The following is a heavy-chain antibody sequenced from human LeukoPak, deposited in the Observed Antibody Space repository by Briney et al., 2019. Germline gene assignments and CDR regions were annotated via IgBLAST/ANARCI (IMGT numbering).Heavy chain of an antibody. D-gene: IGHD5-18*01. Sequence: GGSLRLSCAASGFTFSAFGMHWVRQAPGKGLEWVAVISYDGSFEYFADSVKGRFTISRDNSKNTLYLQINSLRAEDTAMYYCAKEENTAANSWGQGTLVTVSS. V-gene: IGHV3-30*18. CDR3: AKEENTAANS. J-gene: IGHJ4*02. CDR2: ISYDGSFE. CDR1: GFTFSAFG.